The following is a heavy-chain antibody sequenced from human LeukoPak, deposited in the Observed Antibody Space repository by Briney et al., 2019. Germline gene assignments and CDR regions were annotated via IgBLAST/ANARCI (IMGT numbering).Heavy chain of an antibody. Sequence: PSETLSLTCTVSGGSISSGDYYWSWIRQPPGKGLGWIGYIYYSGSTYYNPSLKSRVTISVDTSKNQFSLRLSSVTAADTAVYYCARLIAQDAFDIWGQGTMVTVSS. J-gene: IGHJ3*02. CDR2: IYYSGST. V-gene: IGHV4-30-4*01. CDR1: GGSISSGDYY. CDR3: ARLIAQDAFDI. D-gene: IGHD2/OR15-2a*01.